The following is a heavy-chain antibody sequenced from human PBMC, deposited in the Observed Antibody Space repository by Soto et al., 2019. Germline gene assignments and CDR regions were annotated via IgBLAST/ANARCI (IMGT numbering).Heavy chain of an antibody. J-gene: IGHJ3*02. CDR1: GFTFSSYA. D-gene: IGHD1-26*01. CDR3: ARDQLIVGATTHAFDI. Sequence: GGSLRLSCAASGFTFSSYAMHWVRQAPGKGLEWVAVISYDGSNKYYADSVKGRFTISRDNSKNTLYLQMNSLRAEDTAVYYCARDQLIVGATTHAFDIWGQGTMVTVSS. V-gene: IGHV3-30-3*01. CDR2: ISYDGSNK.